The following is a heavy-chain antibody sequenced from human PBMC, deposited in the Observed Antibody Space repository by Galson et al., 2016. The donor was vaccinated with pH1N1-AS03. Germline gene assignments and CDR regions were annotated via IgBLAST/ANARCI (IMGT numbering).Heavy chain of an antibody. V-gene: IGHV2-70*11. Sequence: PALVKPTQTLTLTCTFSGFSLSTNKMCVSWIRQPPGKALEWLARIDWDNDKYYSTSLKTRLTISKDTSKNQVVLTMTNMDPADTGTYFCARSPGDSFYSLGMDVWGQGTTVTVS. D-gene: IGHD2-21*01. CDR1: GFSLSTNKMC. CDR3: ARSPGDSFYSLGMDV. CDR2: IDWDNDK. J-gene: IGHJ6*02.